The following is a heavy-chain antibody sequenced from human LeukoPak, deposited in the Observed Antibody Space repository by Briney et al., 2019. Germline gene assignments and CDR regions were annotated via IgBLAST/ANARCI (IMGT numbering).Heavy chain of an antibody. CDR1: GYTFTSYD. V-gene: IGHV1-8*01. CDR2: MNPNSGNT. D-gene: IGHD1-26*01. J-gene: IGHJ5*02. Sequence: GPVKVSCKASGYTFTSYDINWVRQASGQGLEWLGWMNPNSGNTGYAQKFQGRVTMTRNTSISTAYMELSSLRSEDTAVYYCARGVGNWLDPWGQGTLVTVSS. CDR3: ARGVGNWLDP.